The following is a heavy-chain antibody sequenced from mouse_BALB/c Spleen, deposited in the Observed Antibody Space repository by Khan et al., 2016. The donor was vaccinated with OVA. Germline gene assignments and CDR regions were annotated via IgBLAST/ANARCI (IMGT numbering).Heavy chain of an antibody. CDR3: AKLYYAHYYAMDY. CDR2: IWGDGGP. CDR1: GFSLTDYG. D-gene: IGHD2-1*01. Sequence: QVQLKESGPGLVAPSQSLSITCTVSGFSLTDYGVSWIRQPPGKGLEWLGLIWGDGGPYYNSALKSRLTIIKDNSKSQVFLKMNSLQTDDTAMYYCAKLYYAHYYAMDYWGQGTSVTVSS. V-gene: IGHV2-6-5*01. J-gene: IGHJ4*01.